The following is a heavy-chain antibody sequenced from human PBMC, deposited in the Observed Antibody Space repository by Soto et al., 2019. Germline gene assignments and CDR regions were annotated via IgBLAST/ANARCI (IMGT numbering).Heavy chain of an antibody. CDR2: ISGSGGST. CDR3: AKGPLSNYYDSSGHFFNY. V-gene: IGHV3-23*01. J-gene: IGHJ4*02. D-gene: IGHD3-22*01. Sequence: GGSLRLSCAASGFTFSSYAMSWVRQAPGKGLEWVSAISGSGGSTYYADSVKGRFTISRDNSKNTLYLQMNSLRAEDTAVYYCAKGPLSNYYDSSGHFFNYWGQGTLVTVSS. CDR1: GFTFSSYA.